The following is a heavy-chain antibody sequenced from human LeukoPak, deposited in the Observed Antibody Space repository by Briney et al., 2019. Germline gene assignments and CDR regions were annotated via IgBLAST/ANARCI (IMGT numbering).Heavy chain of an antibody. Sequence: GGSLRLSCAASGFIVSSKYMSWVRQAPGKGLEWVSVIYSGGSTYYADSVKGRYTISRDNSKNTVYLQMNSLRAEDTAVYYCARDSRPYYYDSSGPKALDIWGQGTMVTVSS. J-gene: IGHJ3*02. CDR3: ARDSRPYYYDSSGPKALDI. D-gene: IGHD3-22*01. CDR2: IYSGGST. V-gene: IGHV3-53*01. CDR1: GFIVSSKY.